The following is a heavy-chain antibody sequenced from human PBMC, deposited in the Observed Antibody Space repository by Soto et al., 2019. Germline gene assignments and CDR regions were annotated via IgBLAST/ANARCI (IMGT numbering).Heavy chain of an antibody. Sequence: QVQLQESGPGLVKPTETLSLTCTVSGGSISSYYLSWFRQPPGKGLEWIGYIYYTGSTNYNPSLNSRVTISVDTSKNQFSLKLSSVTAADTAVYYCAGNADYSMYYFDHWGQGTLVTVSS. CDR1: GGSISSYY. J-gene: IGHJ4*02. V-gene: IGHV4-59*01. CDR3: AGNADYSMYYFDH. D-gene: IGHD2-21*01. CDR2: IYYTGST.